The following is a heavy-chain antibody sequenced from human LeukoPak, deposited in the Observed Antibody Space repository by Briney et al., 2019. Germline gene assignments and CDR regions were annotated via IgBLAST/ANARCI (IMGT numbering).Heavy chain of an antibody. CDR2: ISAYNGNT. Sequence: ASVKVSCKASAYTFTSYGISWVRQAPGQGLEWMGWISAYNGNTNYAQKLQGRVTMTTGTSTSTAYMELRSLRSDNTAVYYCARDAGGYCSGGSCYLLSGDIDYWGQGTLVTVSS. J-gene: IGHJ4*02. D-gene: IGHD2-15*01. V-gene: IGHV1-18*01. CDR1: AYTFTSYG. CDR3: ARDAGGYCSGGSCYLLSGDIDY.